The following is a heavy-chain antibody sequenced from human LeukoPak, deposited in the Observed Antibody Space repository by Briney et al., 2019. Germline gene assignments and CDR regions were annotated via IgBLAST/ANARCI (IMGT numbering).Heavy chain of an antibody. CDR3: AREGWDSSGWYVDY. J-gene: IGHJ4*02. Sequence: PSETLSLTCTVSGGSISSSSYYWGWIRQPPGKGLEWIGSIYYSGSTYYNPSLKSRVTISVDTSKNQFSLKLSSVTAADTAVYYCAREGWDSSGWYVDYWGQGTLVTVSS. V-gene: IGHV4-39*07. CDR2: IYYSGST. D-gene: IGHD6-19*01. CDR1: GGSISSSSYY.